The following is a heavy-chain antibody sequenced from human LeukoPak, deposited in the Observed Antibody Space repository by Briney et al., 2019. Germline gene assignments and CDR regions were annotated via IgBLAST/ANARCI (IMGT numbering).Heavy chain of an antibody. Sequence: TGGSLRLSCAASGFTFSSYSMNWVRQAPGKGLEWVAFIRYDGSNKYYADSVKGRFTISRDNSKNTLYLQMNSLRVEDTAVYYCAKEIKKGHGVIVATTPGDYWGQGTLVTVSS. D-gene: IGHD5-12*01. J-gene: IGHJ4*02. CDR2: IRYDGSNK. V-gene: IGHV3-30*02. CDR3: AKEIKKGHGVIVATTPGDY. CDR1: GFTFSSYS.